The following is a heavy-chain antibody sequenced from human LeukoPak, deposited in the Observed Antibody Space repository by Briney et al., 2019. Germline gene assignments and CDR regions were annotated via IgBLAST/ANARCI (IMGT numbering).Heavy chain of an antibody. Sequence: GGSLRLSCAASGFTFSSYAMHWVRQAPGKGLEWVAVISYDGSNKYYADSVKGRFTISRDNSKNTLYLQMNSLRAEDTAVYYCARATNYDFRSGYYYWGQGTLVTVSS. CDR3: ARATNYDFRSGYYY. D-gene: IGHD3-3*01. CDR1: GFTFSSYA. V-gene: IGHV3-30*01. J-gene: IGHJ4*02. CDR2: ISYDGSNK.